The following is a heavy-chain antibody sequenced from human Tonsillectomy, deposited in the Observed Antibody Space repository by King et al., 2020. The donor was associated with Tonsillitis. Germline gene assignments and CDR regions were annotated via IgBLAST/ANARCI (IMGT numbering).Heavy chain of an antibody. CDR1: GFTFSSYE. V-gene: IGHV3-48*03. CDR2: IGSSGSTM. D-gene: IGHD1-7*01. J-gene: IGHJ6*03. CDR3: AAWMSPETGTTRVYYYMDV. Sequence: VQLVESGGGLVQPGGSLRLSCVASGFTFSSYEMNWVRQAPGKGLEWVSYIGSSGSTMFYADSVKGRFTISSDNAKTSLYLQMNSLRAEDTAVYYCAAWMSPETGTTRVYYYMDVWGKGTTVTVSS.